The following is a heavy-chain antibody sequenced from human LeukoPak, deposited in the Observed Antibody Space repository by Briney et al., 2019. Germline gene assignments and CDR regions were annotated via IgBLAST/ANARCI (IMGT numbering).Heavy chain of an antibody. V-gene: IGHV1-69*04. CDR3: ARDGQLVPSLFDY. J-gene: IGHJ4*02. Sequence: WASVKVSCKASGGTFSSYAISWVRQAPGQGLEWMGRIIPILGIANYAQKFQGRVTITADKSTSTAYMELSSLRSEDTAVYYCARDGQLVPSLFDYWGQGTLVTVSS. CDR1: GGTFSSYA. D-gene: IGHD6-13*01. CDR2: IIPILGIA.